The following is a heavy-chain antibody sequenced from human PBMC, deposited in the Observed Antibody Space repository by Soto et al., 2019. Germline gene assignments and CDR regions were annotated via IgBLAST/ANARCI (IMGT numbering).Heavy chain of an antibody. V-gene: IGHV5-10-1*01. CDR1: GYSFTRYW. CDR3: ARYYIGTGDPRGGSPWVY. J-gene: IGHJ4*02. D-gene: IGHD3-9*01. Sequence: GASLKISCKGSGYSFTRYWISWVRQMPGKGLEWMGRIDPSDSYTNYSPSFQGHVTISADKSISTAYLPWSSLKASVPAMYYCARYYIGTGDPRGGSPWVYWGQGTLVTVSS. CDR2: IDPSDSYT.